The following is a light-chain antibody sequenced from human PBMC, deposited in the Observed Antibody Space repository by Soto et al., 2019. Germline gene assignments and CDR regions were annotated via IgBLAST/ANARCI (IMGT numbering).Light chain of an antibody. V-gene: IGKV3-20*01. J-gene: IGKJ5*01. CDR3: RHYGSSPLVT. Sequence: EIVLTQSPGTLSLSPGERATLSCRASQSVSSSYLAWYQQKPGQAPRLLIYGASRKATGITDRISGSGSGTDFTLTISRLEPEDFAVYYCRHYGSSPLVTFGQGTRLEIK. CDR1: QSVSSSY. CDR2: GAS.